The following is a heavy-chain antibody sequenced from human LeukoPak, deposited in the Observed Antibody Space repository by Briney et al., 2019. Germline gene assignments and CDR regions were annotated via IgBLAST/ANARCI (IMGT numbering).Heavy chain of an antibody. J-gene: IGHJ6*03. CDR3: ARDSPPYSSFGLYYYMDV. D-gene: IGHD6-6*01. CDR2: ISYDGSNK. Sequence: PGGSLRLSCAASGFTFRSYAMHWVRQAPDKGLEWVAVISYDGSNKYYADSVKGRFTISRDNSKNTLYPQMNSLRAEDTAVYYCARDSPPYSSFGLYYYMDVWGKGTTVTVSS. CDR1: GFTFRSYA. V-gene: IGHV3-30-3*01.